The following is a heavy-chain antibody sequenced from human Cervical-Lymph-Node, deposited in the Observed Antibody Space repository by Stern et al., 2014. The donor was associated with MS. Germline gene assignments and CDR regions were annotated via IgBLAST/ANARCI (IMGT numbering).Heavy chain of an antibody. CDR3: ARGVGDY. V-gene: IGHV3-74*02. CDR2: SNRDGSDR. D-gene: IGHD3-16*01. J-gene: IGHJ4*02. Sequence: EVQLVESGGGLVQPGGSLRLSCAASGFNFSSYWMHWVRQFPGKGVVWVAESNRDGSDRSYADSVKGRFAISRDNIRNMLYLRMTSVRAEDTAVYYCARGVGDYWGQGARVTVSS. CDR1: GFNFSSYW.